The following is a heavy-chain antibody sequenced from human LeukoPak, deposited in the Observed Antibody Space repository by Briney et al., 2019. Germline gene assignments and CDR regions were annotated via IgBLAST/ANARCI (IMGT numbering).Heavy chain of an antibody. Sequence: GGSLRLSCAASGFTFSSYAMSWVRQAPGVGLAWEAVISSDGGGKYYADSVKGRFTISRDNSKNTVYLQMNSLRTEDTAVYYCAKGVRKTYYYDSSGCEFDYWGPGTLVTVSS. D-gene: IGHD3-22*01. V-gene: IGHV3-30*18. J-gene: IGHJ4*02. CDR1: GFTFSSYA. CDR2: ISSDGGGK. CDR3: AKGVRKTYYYDSSGCEFDY.